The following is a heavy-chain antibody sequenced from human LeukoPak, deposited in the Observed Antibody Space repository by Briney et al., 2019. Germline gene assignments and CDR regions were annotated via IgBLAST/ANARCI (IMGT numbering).Heavy chain of an antibody. CDR3: ARDRDSSDYQRDYYYMDV. CDR1: GYTLNELS. Sequence: GASVKVSCQVFGYTLNELSMHWVRQAPGEGLEWMGSFDPEDGDAIYAQKFQGRVTMTEDTLTDTASMELSSLRSEDTAVYYCARDRDSSDYQRDYYYMDVWGKGTTVTVSS. V-gene: IGHV1-24*01. D-gene: IGHD4-17*01. J-gene: IGHJ6*03. CDR2: FDPEDGDA.